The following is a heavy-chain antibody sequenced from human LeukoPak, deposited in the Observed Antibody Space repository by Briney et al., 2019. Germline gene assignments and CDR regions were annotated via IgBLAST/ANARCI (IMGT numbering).Heavy chain of an antibody. CDR1: GFTFSSYG. D-gene: IGHD6-19*01. Sequence: PGGSLRLSCAASGFTFSSYGMHWVRQAPGKGLEWVAVISYDGSNKYYADSVKGRFTISRDNSKNTLYLQMNSLRAEDTAVYYCARDRLGAVAGHDFWGQGTLVTVSS. J-gene: IGHJ4*02. CDR3: ARDRLGAVAGHDF. CDR2: ISYDGSNK. V-gene: IGHV3-30*03.